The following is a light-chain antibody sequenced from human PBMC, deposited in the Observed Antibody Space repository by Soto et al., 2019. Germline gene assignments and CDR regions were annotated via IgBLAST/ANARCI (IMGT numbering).Light chain of an antibody. CDR1: NSNIASNT. Sequence: QSVLTQPPSASETPGQTVSISCSGSNSNIASNTVNWYQHLPGTAPKLLIYYNNQRPSGVPDRFSGSKSGTSASLAISGLQSEDEADYYCAAWDDSLMTYVFGIGTKVTVL. J-gene: IGLJ1*01. V-gene: IGLV1-44*01. CDR3: AAWDDSLMTYV. CDR2: YNN.